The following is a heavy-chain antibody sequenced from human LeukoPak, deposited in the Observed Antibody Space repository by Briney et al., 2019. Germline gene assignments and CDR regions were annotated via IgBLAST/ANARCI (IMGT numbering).Heavy chain of an antibody. V-gene: IGHV1-18*01. J-gene: IGHJ3*02. D-gene: IGHD6-13*01. Sequence: GASVKVSCKASGYTFTSYGISWVRQAPGQGLEWMGWISAYNGNTNYAQKLQGRVTMTTDTSTSTAYMELSSLRSEDTAVYYCAGFIAAAGRVAGAFDIWGQGTMVTVSS. CDR2: ISAYNGNT. CDR1: GYTFTSYG. CDR3: AGFIAAAGRVAGAFDI.